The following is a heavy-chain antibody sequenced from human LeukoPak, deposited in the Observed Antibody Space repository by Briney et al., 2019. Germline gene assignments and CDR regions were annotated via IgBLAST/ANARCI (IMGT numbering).Heavy chain of an antibody. CDR3: ARARATQYYYGMDV. V-gene: IGHV4-4*02. Sequence: PSGTLSLTCAVSGGSISSSNWWSWVRQPPGKGLEWIGEIYHSGSTNYNPSLKSRVTISVDKSKNQFSLKLSSVTAADTAVYYCARARATQYYYGMDVWGQGTTVTVSS. CDR1: GGSISSSNW. J-gene: IGHJ6*02. CDR2: IYHSGST.